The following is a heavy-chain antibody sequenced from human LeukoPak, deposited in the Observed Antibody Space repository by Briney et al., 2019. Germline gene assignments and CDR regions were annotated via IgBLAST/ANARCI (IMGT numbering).Heavy chain of an antibody. CDR2: IIPIFGTA. V-gene: IGHV1-69*06. Sequence: SVKVSCKASGGTFSSYAISWVRQAPGQGLEWMGGIIPIFGTANYAQKFQGRVTITADKSTSTAYMELSSLRSEDTAVYYCARGITMVRGVIFPNWFDPWGQGTLVTVSS. CDR1: GGTFSSYA. D-gene: IGHD3-10*01. J-gene: IGHJ5*02. CDR3: ARGITMVRGVIFPNWFDP.